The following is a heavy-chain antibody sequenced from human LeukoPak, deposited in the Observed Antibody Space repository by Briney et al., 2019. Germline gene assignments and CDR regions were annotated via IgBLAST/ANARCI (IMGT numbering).Heavy chain of an antibody. J-gene: IGHJ5*02. Sequence: GGSLRLSCAASGFTFSSYWMSWVRQAPGKGLEWVANIKQDGSEKYYVDSVKGRFTISRDNAKSSLYLQMNSLRAEDTAVYYCARDRLIVGATGWFDPWGQGTLVTVSS. CDR3: ARDRLIVGATGWFDP. CDR1: GFTFSSYW. D-gene: IGHD1-26*01. V-gene: IGHV3-7*01. CDR2: IKQDGSEK.